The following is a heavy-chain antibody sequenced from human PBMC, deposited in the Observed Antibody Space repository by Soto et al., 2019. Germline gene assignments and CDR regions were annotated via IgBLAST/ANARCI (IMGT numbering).Heavy chain of an antibody. D-gene: IGHD6-13*01. CDR1: GGSISSSNW. Sequence: QVQLQESGPGLVKPSGTLSLTCAVSGGSISSSNWWSWVRQPPGKGLQRIGEMYHSGSTNYNPSLKSRVTISVDKSKNQFSLKLRSVTAADTAVYYCASGVGSSWFLDYWGQGTLVTVSS. J-gene: IGHJ4*02. CDR3: ASGVGSSWFLDY. V-gene: IGHV4-4*02. CDR2: MYHSGST.